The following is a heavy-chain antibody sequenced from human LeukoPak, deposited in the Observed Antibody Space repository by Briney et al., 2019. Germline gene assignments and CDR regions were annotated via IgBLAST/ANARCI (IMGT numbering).Heavy chain of an antibody. V-gene: IGHV3-53*01. J-gene: IGHJ4*02. Sequence: QPGGSLRLSCAASDFTVSSNSMSWVRQAPAKGLEWVSVTYSSGSTHYADSVKGRFTISRDSSKNTLYLQMNSLRAGDTAVYYCATESYGATWGQGTLVTVSS. CDR2: TYSSGST. D-gene: IGHD1-26*01. CDR1: DFTVSSNS. CDR3: ATESYGAT.